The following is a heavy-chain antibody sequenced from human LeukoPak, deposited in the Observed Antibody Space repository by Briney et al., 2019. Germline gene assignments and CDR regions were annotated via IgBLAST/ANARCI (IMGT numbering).Heavy chain of an antibody. D-gene: IGHD6-13*01. V-gene: IGHV3-21*01. CDR3: ARDLGPPIAAAAYYFDY. CDR1: GFTFSSYS. Sequence: GGSLRLSCAASGFTFSSYSMNWVRQAPGKGLEWVSSISSSSSYIYYADSVKGRFTISKDNAKNSLYLQMNSLRAEDTAVYYCARDLGPPIAAAAYYFDYWGQGTLVTVSS. CDR2: ISSSSSYI. J-gene: IGHJ4*02.